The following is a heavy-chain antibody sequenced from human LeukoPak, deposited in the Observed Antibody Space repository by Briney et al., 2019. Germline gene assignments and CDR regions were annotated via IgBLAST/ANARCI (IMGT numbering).Heavy chain of an antibody. V-gene: IGHV4-34*09. CDR1: GGSFSGYY. D-gene: IGHD6-13*01. CDR3: ARDYRPYSSSWYYDY. CDR2: INHSGST. Sequence: SETLSLTCAVYGGSFSGYYWSWIRQPPGKGLEWIGEINHSGSTYYNPSLKSRVTISLDTSKNQFSLKLSSVTAADTAVYYCARDYRPYSSSWYYDYWGQGTLVTVSS. J-gene: IGHJ4*02.